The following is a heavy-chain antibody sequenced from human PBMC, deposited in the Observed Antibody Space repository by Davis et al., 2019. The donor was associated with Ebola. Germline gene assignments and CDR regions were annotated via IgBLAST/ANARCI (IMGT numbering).Heavy chain of an antibody. Sequence: PSETLSLTCTVSGVSISRHYWSWIRQPPGKGLEWIGFISGSGRTSYHPPLKSRVTISADTSKNQFSLNLSSVTAADTAVYFCSRFGEGADWGQGTLVTVSS. CDR1: GVSISRHY. D-gene: IGHD2-21*01. J-gene: IGHJ4*02. V-gene: IGHV4-59*11. CDR3: SRFGEGAD. CDR2: ISGSGRT.